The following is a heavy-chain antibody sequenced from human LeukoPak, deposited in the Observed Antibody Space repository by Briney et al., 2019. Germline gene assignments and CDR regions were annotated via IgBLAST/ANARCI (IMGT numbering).Heavy chain of an antibody. Sequence: SETLSLTCTVSGGSTSSYYWSWIRQPPGKGLEWIGYIYTSGSTNYNPSLKSRVTISVDTSKNQFSLKLSSVTAADTAVYYCARHYYDSSGYYYIDYWGQGTLVTVSS. CDR1: GGSTSSYY. D-gene: IGHD3-22*01. V-gene: IGHV4-4*09. CDR3: ARHYYDSSGYYYIDY. CDR2: IYTSGST. J-gene: IGHJ4*02.